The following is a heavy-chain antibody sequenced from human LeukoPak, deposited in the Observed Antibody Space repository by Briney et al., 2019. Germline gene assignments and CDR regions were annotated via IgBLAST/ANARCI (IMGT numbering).Heavy chain of an antibody. CDR2: INHSGST. Sequence: SETLSLTCAVYGGSFSGYYWSWIRQPPGKGLEWIGEINHSGSTNYNPSLKSRVTISVDTSKNQFSLKLSSVTAADTAVYYCATRRTYYYDSSGYIPYWGQGTLVTVSS. CDR1: GGSFSGYY. J-gene: IGHJ4*02. CDR3: ATRRTYYYDSSGYIPY. V-gene: IGHV4-34*01. D-gene: IGHD3-22*01.